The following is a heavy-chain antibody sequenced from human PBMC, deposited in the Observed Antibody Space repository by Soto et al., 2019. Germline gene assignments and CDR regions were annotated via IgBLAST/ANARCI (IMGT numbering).Heavy chain of an antibody. Sequence: PGGSLRLSCAASGFIFNDYYMSWIRQAPGKGLEWLSNISGSIGSKKYADAGKGRFTISRDNAKKSLYLEMHSLRAEDTAVYYCARYAAEVTTFFDHWGQGTLVTVSS. V-gene: IGHV3-11*06. J-gene: IGHJ4*02. CDR2: ISGSIGSK. CDR3: ARYAAEVTTFFDH. CDR1: GFIFNDYY. D-gene: IGHD4-17*01.